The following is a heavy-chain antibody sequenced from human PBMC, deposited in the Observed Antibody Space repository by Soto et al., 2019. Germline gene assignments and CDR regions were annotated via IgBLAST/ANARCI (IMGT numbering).Heavy chain of an antibody. CDR1: GYTFTGYY. D-gene: IGHD1-26*01. Sequence: GASGTVSCKASGYTFTGYYMHWVRQAPGQGLEGMGWSNPNSGGTNYAQKFQGRVTMTRDTSISTAYMELSRLRSDDTAVYYCAKARWDDAFDIWGQGTMVTV. CDR2: SNPNSGGT. J-gene: IGHJ3*02. CDR3: AKARWDDAFDI. V-gene: IGHV1-2*02.